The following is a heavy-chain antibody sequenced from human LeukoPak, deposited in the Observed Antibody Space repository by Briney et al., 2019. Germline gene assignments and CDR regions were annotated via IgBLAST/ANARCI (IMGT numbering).Heavy chain of an antibody. V-gene: IGHV4-30-2*01. D-gene: IGHD3-22*01. Sequence: PSQTLSLTCTVSGGSISSGGYYWSWIRQPPGKGLEWIGYIYHSGSTYYNPSLKSRVTISVDRSKNQFSLKLSSVTAVDTAVYYCARVSYFDSGGYYYYFDYWGQGTLVTVSS. J-gene: IGHJ4*02. CDR3: ARVSYFDSGGYYYYFDY. CDR1: GGSISSGGYY. CDR2: IYHSGST.